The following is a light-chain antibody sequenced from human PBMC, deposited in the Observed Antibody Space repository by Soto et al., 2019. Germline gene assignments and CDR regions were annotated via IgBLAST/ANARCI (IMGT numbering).Light chain of an antibody. CDR1: SSDVGGYNY. CDR2: EVN. J-gene: IGLJ2*01. V-gene: IGLV2-8*01. CDR3: TSYAGSKIVV. Sequence: QSALTQPPSASGSPGQSVTISCTGTSSDVGGYNYVSWYQQYPGKAPKLMIYEVNKRPSGVPDRFSGSKSGNTASLTVSGLPAEDEADYYCTSYAGSKIVVFGGGTKVTVL.